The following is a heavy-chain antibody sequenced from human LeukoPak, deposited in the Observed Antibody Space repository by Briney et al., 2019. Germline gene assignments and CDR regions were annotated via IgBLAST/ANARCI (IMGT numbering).Heavy chain of an antibody. CDR1: GGSINTYNYY. Sequence: SETLSLTCSVSGGSINTYNYYWGWIRQPPGKGLEWIGSLRYSGTLYYSPSLKNRVTISVDTSKNQFSLKLSSVTAADTAVYYCARRNYYASGSYFPWGQGTLATVSS. CDR2: LRYSGTL. D-gene: IGHD3-10*01. V-gene: IGHV4-39*01. J-gene: IGHJ5*02. CDR3: ARRNYYASGSYFP.